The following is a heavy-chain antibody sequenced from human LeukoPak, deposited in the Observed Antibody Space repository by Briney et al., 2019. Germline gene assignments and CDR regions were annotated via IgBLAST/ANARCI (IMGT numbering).Heavy chain of an antibody. Sequence: ASVKVSCKASGYTFTSYDINWVRQATGQGLEWMGWMNPNSGNTGYAQKFQGRVTITRNTSISTAYMELSSLRSEDTAVSYCARSPYYDFWSGYYRYNWFDPWGQGTLVTVSS. CDR3: ARSPYYDFWSGYYRYNWFDP. CDR1: GYTFTSYD. D-gene: IGHD3-3*01. CDR2: MNPNSGNT. J-gene: IGHJ5*02. V-gene: IGHV1-8*03.